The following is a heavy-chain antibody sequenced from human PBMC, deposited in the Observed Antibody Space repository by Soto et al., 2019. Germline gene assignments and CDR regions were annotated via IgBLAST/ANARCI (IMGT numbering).Heavy chain of an antibody. Sequence: PGGSLRLSCAASGFAFNDYYMSWIRQAPGKGLEWVSYMSSNGGTTYYAASVKGRFTISRDNAKNSLYLQMNSLRADDTAVYYCVRGLESSGWTLDHWGQGTLVTVSS. CDR1: GFAFNDYY. CDR3: VRGLESSGWTLDH. J-gene: IGHJ4*02. V-gene: IGHV3-11*01. CDR2: MSSNGGTT. D-gene: IGHD6-19*01.